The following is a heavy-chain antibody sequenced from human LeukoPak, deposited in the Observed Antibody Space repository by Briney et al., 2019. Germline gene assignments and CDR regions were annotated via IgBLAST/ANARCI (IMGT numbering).Heavy chain of an antibody. J-gene: IGHJ4*02. CDR3: AGSGSYYISDY. D-gene: IGHD1-26*01. V-gene: IGHV4-59*01. Sequence: PSETLSLTCTVSGGSISSYYWSWIRQPPGKGXXWIGXIYYXGXXXXXXXXXSXVTISVXTSKNQFSLKLSSVTAADTAVYYCAGSGSYYISDYWGQGTLVTVSS. CDR2: IYYXGXX. CDR1: GGSISSYY.